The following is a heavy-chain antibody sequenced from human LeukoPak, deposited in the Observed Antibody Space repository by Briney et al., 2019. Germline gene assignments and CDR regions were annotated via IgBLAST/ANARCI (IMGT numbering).Heavy chain of an antibody. D-gene: IGHD3-22*01. CDR3: ARQFYYDSIGSQYYFDY. CDR1: GFTFSSYA. J-gene: IGHJ4*02. V-gene: IGHV3-21*01. CDR2: ISSSSNYI. Sequence: PGGSLRLSCAASGFTFSSYAMHWVRQAPGKGLEWVSSISSSSNYIYYADSVNGRFTISRDNAKNSLYLQMNSLRAEDTAVYYCARQFYYDSIGSQYYFDYWGQGTLVTVSS.